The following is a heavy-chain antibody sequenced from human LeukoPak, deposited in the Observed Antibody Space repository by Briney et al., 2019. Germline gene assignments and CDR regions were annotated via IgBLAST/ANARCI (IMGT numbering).Heavy chain of an antibody. V-gene: IGHV4-61*02. D-gene: IGHD6-19*01. CDR1: GGSISSGSYY. CDR3: ARGDSSGWETHAFDI. CDR2: IYTSGST. Sequence: SETLSLTCTVSGGSISSGSYYWSWIRQPAGKGLEWIGRIYTSGSTNYNPSLKSRVTISVDTSKNLFSLKLYSVTAADTAVCYCARGDSSGWETHAFDIWGQGTMVTVSS. J-gene: IGHJ3*02.